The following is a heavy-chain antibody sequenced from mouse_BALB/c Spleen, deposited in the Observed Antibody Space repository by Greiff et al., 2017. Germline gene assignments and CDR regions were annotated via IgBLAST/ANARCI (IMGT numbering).Heavy chain of an antibody. J-gene: IGHJ2*01. D-gene: IGHD2-14*01. CDR1: GFTFSDYY. Sequence: DVKLVESGGGLVKPGGSLKLSCAASGFTFSDYYMYWVRQTPEKRLEWVATISDGGSYTYYPDSVKGRFTISRDNAKNNLYLQMSSLKSEDTAMYYCARDRYDGAWFAYWGQGTTLTVSS. V-gene: IGHV5-4*02. CDR2: ISDGGSYT. CDR3: ARDRYDGAWFAY.